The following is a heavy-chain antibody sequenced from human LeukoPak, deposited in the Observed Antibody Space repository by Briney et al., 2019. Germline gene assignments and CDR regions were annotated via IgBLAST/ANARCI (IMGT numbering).Heavy chain of an antibody. CDR3: ARRRVWHEQQLAPDYYYYYYMDV. Sequence: SETLSLTCTVSGGSISSYYWSWIRQPPGKGLEWIGYIYYSGSTNYNPSLKSRVTISVDTSKNQFSLKLSSVTAADTAVYYCARRRVWHEQQLAPDYYYYYYMDVWGKGTTVTVSS. CDR2: IYYSGST. D-gene: IGHD6-13*01. J-gene: IGHJ6*03. V-gene: IGHV4-59*08. CDR1: GGSISSYY.